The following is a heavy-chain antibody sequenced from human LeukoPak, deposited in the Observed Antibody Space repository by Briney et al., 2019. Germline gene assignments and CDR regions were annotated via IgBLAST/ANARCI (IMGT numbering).Heavy chain of an antibody. CDR1: GGSFSGYY. CDR3: ARGAHHRYYDILTGSTHPNNWFDP. J-gene: IGHJ5*02. Sequence: SETLSLTCAVYGGSFSGYYWSWIRQPPGKGLEWIGEINHSGSTNDNPSLKSRVTISVDTSKNQFSLKLSSVTAADTAVYYCARGAHHRYYDILTGSTHPNNWFDPWGQGTLVTVSS. V-gene: IGHV4-34*01. D-gene: IGHD3-9*01. CDR2: INHSGST.